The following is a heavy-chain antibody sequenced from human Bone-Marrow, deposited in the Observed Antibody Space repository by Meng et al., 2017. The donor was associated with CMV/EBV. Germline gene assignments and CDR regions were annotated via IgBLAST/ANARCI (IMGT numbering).Heavy chain of an antibody. D-gene: IGHD3-10*01. CDR2: INHSGST. CDR3: ARVEAPGPGGYFDY. CDR1: GGSFSGYY. J-gene: IGHJ4*02. Sequence: SETLSLTCAVYGGSFSGYYWSWIRQPPGKGLEWIGEINHSGSTNYNPSLKSRVTISVDTSKNQFSLKLSSVNAADTAVYYCARVEAPGPGGYFDYWGQGTLVTVSS. V-gene: IGHV4-34*01.